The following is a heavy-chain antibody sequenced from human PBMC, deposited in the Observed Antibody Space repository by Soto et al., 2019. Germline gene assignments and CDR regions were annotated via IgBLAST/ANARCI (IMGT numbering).Heavy chain of an antibody. V-gene: IGHV4-39*01. J-gene: IGHJ4*02. D-gene: IGHD3-9*01. CDR2: IYYSGST. CDR1: GDSITSNSYF. Sequence: SETLSLTCTVSGDSITSNSYFWAWIRQPPGKGLEWIGSIYYSGSTYHNPSLKSRVTISVDRSNNQFSLKLTSVTAAATAVYYCARHFSVDHFDYWGQGALVTVSS. CDR3: ARHFSVDHFDY.